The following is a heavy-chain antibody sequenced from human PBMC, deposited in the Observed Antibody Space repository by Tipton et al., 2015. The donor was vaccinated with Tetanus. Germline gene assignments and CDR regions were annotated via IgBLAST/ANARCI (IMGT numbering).Heavy chain of an antibody. J-gene: IGHJ4*02. CDR2: IYYSGST. Sequence: GLVKPSETLSLTCTVSGGSISSYYWSWIRQPPGKGLEWIGYIYYSGSTYYNPSLKSRVTISIDTSKNQFSLRLSSVTAADTAVYYCSSSPGNQYLAFFDYWGRGTLVTVSS. CDR1: GGSISSYY. V-gene: IGHV4-59*08. CDR3: SSSPGNQYLAFFDY. D-gene: IGHD2/OR15-2a*01.